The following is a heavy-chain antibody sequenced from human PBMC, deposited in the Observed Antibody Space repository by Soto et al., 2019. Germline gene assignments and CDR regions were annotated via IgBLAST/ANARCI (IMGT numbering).Heavy chain of an antibody. CDR3: VSYELSTAYFPQFLFYY. V-gene: IGHV4-39*01. Sequence: QLQLQESGPGLVKPSETLSLTCSVSGASISSSNYYWGWIRQPPGKGLELIGSIYYSGSTSYNPSPKSRVSLSLDMSKIRFSLPLTSLTAADTAVSYCVSYELSTAYFPQFLFYYWGQGTLVTVSA. CDR2: IYYSGST. CDR1: GASISSSNYY. J-gene: IGHJ4*02. D-gene: IGHD3-9*01.